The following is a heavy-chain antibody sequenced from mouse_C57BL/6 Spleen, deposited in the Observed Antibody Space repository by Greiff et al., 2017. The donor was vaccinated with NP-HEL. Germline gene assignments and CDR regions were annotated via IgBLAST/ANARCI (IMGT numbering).Heavy chain of an antibody. D-gene: IGHD1-1*01. Sequence: VKLVESGAELVKPGASVKLSCKASGYTFTEYTIHWVKQRSGQGLEWIGWFYPGSGSIKYNEKFKDKATLTADKSSSTVYMELSRLTSEDSAVYFCARHEDPSYYYGSSGFAYWGQGTLVTVSA. CDR1: GYTFTEYT. CDR3: ARHEDPSYYYGSSGFAY. J-gene: IGHJ3*01. CDR2: FYPGSGSI. V-gene: IGHV1-62-2*01.